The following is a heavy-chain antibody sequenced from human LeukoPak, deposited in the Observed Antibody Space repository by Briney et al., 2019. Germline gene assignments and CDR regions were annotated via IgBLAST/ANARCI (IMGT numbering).Heavy chain of an antibody. CDR3: AKGTGIAPYYDTTGGYFDS. D-gene: IGHD3-22*01. CDR2: LSSDGNNQ. V-gene: IGHV3-30*18. CDR1: GFTFSCCG. Sequence: GGSLRLSCAASGFTFSCCGVHWVRQAAGKGLEWVTVLSSDGNNQYYADSVKGRFTISRDISKNTLYLHLNNLRTEDTAVYYCAKGTGIAPYYDTTGGYFDSWGREPWSPSP. J-gene: IGHJ4*02.